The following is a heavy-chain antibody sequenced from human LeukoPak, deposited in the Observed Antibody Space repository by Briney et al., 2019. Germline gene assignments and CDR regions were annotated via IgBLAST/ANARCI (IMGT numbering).Heavy chain of an antibody. CDR3: ARGRGTSGSNRDFYFYYYMDV. CDR2: MNAANGNT. J-gene: IGHJ6*03. V-gene: IGHV1-3*01. Sequence: ASVKVSCKASGYIFTDYAIHWLRQAPGQRPEWMGWMNAANGNTKYSQKFQGRITLIRDTSAATAYMELSSLRHDDRAVCYCARGRGTSGSNRDFYFYYYMDVWGKGTTVTVSS. CDR1: GYIFTDYA. D-gene: IGHD2-15*01.